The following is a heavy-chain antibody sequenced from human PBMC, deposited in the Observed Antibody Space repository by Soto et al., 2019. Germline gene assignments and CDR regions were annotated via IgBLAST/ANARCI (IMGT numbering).Heavy chain of an antibody. Sequence: GGPLRLSCAASGLTFSSYWMTWVRQAPGKGLEWVANIKQDGSEKYYVDSVKGRFTISRDNAKNSLYLQMNNLRVEDTAVYYCARGEAIGDDPWGHGTLVTVSS. D-gene: IGHD3-10*01. CDR3: ARGEAIGDDP. CDR2: IKQDGSEK. CDR1: GLTFSSYW. J-gene: IGHJ5*02. V-gene: IGHV3-7*03.